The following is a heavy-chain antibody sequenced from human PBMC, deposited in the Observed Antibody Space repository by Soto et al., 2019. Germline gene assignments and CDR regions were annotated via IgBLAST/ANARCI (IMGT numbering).Heavy chain of an antibody. CDR3: AREGGSETLQPSYNWFDT. CDR2: INANNGGA. CDR1: GYTFTDYH. V-gene: IGHV1-2*02. J-gene: IGHJ5*02. Sequence: ASVKVSCKASGYTFTDYHIHWVRQAPGQGLEFMGWINANNGGAGSAQQFQGRVTVTRDTSIATVYMELSNLRSDDTAVYYCAREGGSETLQPSYNWFDTWGQGTLVTVSS. D-gene: IGHD6-25*01.